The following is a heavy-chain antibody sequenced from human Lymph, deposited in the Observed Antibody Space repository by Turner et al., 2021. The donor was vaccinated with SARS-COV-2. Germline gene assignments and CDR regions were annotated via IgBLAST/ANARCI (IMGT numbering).Heavy chain of an antibody. J-gene: IGHJ4*02. CDR1: GFTFNNYP. CDR3: ARDSSGSGTLDY. D-gene: IGHD3-10*01. CDR2: ISYDGSNK. V-gene: IGHV3-30-3*01. Sequence: QVQLVDSGGGVVQPGRSLSLSCAASGFTFNNYPMHWVRQAPGKGLEWVAVISYDGSNKYYADSVKGRFTISRDNSKNTLYLQMNSLRAEDTAVYYCARDSSGSGTLDYWGQGTLVTVSS.